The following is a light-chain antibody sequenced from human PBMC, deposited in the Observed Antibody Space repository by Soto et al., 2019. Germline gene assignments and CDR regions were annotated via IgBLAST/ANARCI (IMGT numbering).Light chain of an antibody. CDR2: EGS. CDR1: QTISTW. V-gene: IGKV1-5*03. Sequence: DIQMTQSPSTLSASVGDRVTITCRASQTISTWLAWYQQKPGEAPKLLIYEGSTLARGVPSRFSGSGSGTEFPLTISSLQPDDFATFYCQQYSTYSRTFGQGTKVEVK. CDR3: QQYSTYSRT. J-gene: IGKJ1*01.